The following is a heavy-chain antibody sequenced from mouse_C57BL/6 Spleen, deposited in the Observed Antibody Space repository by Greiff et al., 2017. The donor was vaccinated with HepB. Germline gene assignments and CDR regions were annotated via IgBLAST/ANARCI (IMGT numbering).Heavy chain of an antibody. Sequence: VQLQQPGAELVMPGASVKLSCKASGYTFTSYWMHWVKQRPGQGLEWIGEIDPSDSYTNYNQKFKGKSTLTVDKSSSTAYMQLSSLTSEDSAVYYCARMEGYLDYWGQGTTLTVSS. D-gene: IGHD2-2*01. V-gene: IGHV1-69*01. CDR2: IDPSDSYT. CDR1: GYTFTSYW. CDR3: ARMEGYLDY. J-gene: IGHJ2*01.